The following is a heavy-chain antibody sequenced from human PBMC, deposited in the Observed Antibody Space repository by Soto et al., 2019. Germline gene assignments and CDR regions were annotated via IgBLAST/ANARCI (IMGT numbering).Heavy chain of an antibody. V-gene: IGHV4-30-4*01. Sequence: PSETLSLTCPVSGGSISSGDYYWSWIRQPPGKGLEWIGYIYYSGSTYYNPSLKSRVTISVDTSKNQFSLKLSSVTAADTAVYYCASSCQTCDHFDYWGQGTLVTVSS. CDR1: GGSISSGDYY. CDR3: ASSCQTCDHFDY. D-gene: IGHD2-2*01. CDR2: IYYSGST. J-gene: IGHJ4*02.